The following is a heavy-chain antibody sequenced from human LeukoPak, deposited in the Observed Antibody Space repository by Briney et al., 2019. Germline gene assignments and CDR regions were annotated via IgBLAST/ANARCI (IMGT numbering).Heavy chain of an antibody. Sequence: GGSLRLSCAASGFTFSSYSMNWVRPPPGKGLEWVSSIRSSSSYIYYADSVKGRFTISRDNAKNSLYLQVNSLRAEDSGVYYCARAPSEIGGYYPEYFRHWGQGTLVAVSS. V-gene: IGHV3-21*01. D-gene: IGHD3-22*01. J-gene: IGHJ1*01. CDR3: ARAPSEIGGYYPEYFRH. CDR1: GFTFSSYS. CDR2: IRSSSSYI.